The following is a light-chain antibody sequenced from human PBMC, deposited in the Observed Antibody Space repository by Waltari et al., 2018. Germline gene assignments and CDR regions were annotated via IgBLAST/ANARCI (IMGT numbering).Light chain of an antibody. CDR3: QQYGTSPIT. CDR1: QNVTSDY. CDR2: GAS. J-gene: IGKJ5*01. V-gene: IGKV3-20*01. Sequence: EIVLAQSPGTLSLSPGERATLPCRASQNVTSDYIAWYQQKPGQAPRLLIHGASSRATDIPDRFSGTGSGTDFTLTITRLEPEDFAVFYCQQYGTSPITFGQGTRLEIK.